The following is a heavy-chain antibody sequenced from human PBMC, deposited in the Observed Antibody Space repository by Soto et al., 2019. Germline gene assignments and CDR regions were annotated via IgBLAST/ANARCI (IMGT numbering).Heavy chain of an antibody. D-gene: IGHD3-3*01. CDR2: IIPIFGTA. J-gene: IGHJ6*02. Sequence: ASVKVSCKASGGTFSSYAISWVRQAPGQGLEWMGGIIPIFGTANYAQKFQGRVTITADESTSTAYMELSSLRSEDTAVYYCASSIIFGVVTSQYGMDVWGQGTTVTVSS. CDR1: GGTFSSYA. CDR3: ASSIIFGVVTSQYGMDV. V-gene: IGHV1-69*13.